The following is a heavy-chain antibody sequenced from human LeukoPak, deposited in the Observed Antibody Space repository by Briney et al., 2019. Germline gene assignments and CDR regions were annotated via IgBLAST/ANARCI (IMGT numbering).Heavy chain of an antibody. CDR3: ARQKCTSASCLTKNAFDI. J-gene: IGHJ3*02. D-gene: IGHD2-2*01. CDR1: GGSISSYY. V-gene: IGHV4-4*09. CDR2: IYTSGST. Sequence: SETLSLTCTVSGGSISSYYWSWIRQPAGKGLEWIGYIYTSGSTNYNPSLESRVTISVDTSKNQFSLDLSSVTAADTAVYYCARQKCTSASCLTKNAFDIWGQGTMVTVSS.